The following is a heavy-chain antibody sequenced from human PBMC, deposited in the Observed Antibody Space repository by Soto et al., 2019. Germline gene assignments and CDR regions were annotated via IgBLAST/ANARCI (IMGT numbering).Heavy chain of an antibody. J-gene: IGHJ6*02. Sequence: QITLKESGPTLVKPTQTLTLTCTFSGFSFTTSGVGVGWVRQPPGKALEWLALLYWDDDKRYSSSLKSRLTISKDNSKNQVVLTMTNMDPVDTATYYCAHRPGEGNGRASYYGMDVWGQGTTVTVSS. CDR2: LYWDDDK. CDR1: GFSFTTSGVG. V-gene: IGHV2-5*02. D-gene: IGHD1-26*01. CDR3: AHRPGEGNGRASYYGMDV.